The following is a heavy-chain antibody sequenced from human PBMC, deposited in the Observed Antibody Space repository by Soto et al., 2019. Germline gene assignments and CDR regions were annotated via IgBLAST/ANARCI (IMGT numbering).Heavy chain of an antibody. V-gene: IGHV4-31*03. J-gene: IGHJ5*02. CDR1: GGSISSGGYY. D-gene: IGHD5-18*01. Sequence: SETLSLTCTVSGGSISSGGYYWSWIRQHPGKGLEWIGYIYHSGSTYYNPSLKSRVTISVDTSKNQFSLKLSSVTAADTAVYYCARGRSTAMVTELNWFDPWGQGTLVTVSS. CDR3: ARGRSTAMVTELNWFDP. CDR2: IYHSGST.